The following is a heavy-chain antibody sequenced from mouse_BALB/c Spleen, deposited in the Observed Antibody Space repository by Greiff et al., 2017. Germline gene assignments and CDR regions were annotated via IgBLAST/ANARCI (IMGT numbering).Heavy chain of an antibody. CDR3: ARAYDGPNYYAMDY. CDR1: GFSLTGYG. CDR2: IWGDGST. J-gene: IGHJ4*01. Sequence: VQLVESGPGLVAPSQSLSITCTVSGFSLTGYGVNWVRQPPGKGLEWLGMIWGDGSTDYNSALKSRLSISKDNSKSQVFLKMNSLQTDDTSRYYCARAYDGPNYYAMDYWGQGTSVTVSS. D-gene: IGHD2-14*01. V-gene: IGHV2-6-7*01.